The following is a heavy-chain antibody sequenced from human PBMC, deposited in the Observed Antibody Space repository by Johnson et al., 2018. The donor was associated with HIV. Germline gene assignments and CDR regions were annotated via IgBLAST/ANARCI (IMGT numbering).Heavy chain of an antibody. V-gene: IGHV3-30*04. CDR1: GFTFSSYA. Sequence: QVQLVESGGGVVQPGRSLRLTYSASGFTFSSYAMHWVRQAPANWLQWVVVFSYDGSDKDYAAAVKGRFTLSRGSSKNTLYLQMNSLRVEETAVYYCARGSRYTYDNDDAYLLHAFDFWGQGTMVTVSS. CDR2: FSYDGSDK. D-gene: IGHD3-22*01. J-gene: IGHJ3*01. CDR3: ARGSRYTYDNDDAYLLHAFDF.